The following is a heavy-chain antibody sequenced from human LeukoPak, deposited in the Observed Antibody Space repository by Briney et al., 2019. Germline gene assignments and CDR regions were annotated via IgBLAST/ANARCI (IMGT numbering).Heavy chain of an antibody. J-gene: IGHJ4*02. CDR2: IKQDGSEQ. D-gene: IGHD2-15*01. CDR1: GFTVSSNY. V-gene: IGHV3-7*03. Sequence: GGSLRLSCAASGFTVSSNYMSWVRQAPGKGLEWVANIKQDGSEQFYLDSVKGRFTISRDNSKNTLYLQMNSLRAEDTAVYYCAKDHDDSCSGGSCYCIDYWGQGALVTVSS. CDR3: AKDHDDSCSGGSCYCIDY.